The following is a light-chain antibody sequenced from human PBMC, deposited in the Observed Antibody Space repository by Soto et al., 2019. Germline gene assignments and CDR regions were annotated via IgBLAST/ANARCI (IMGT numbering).Light chain of an antibody. Sequence: DIQVTQSPSSLSASVGDRVTISFRSSHSISGYLNWYQQKPGKAPNLLIFDASSLQSGVPSRFSGRGSGAEYTLTISSLQPEDFATYFCQHSYSNFPITFGQGTRLEIK. CDR1: HSISGY. CDR2: DAS. V-gene: IGKV1-39*01. J-gene: IGKJ5*01. CDR3: QHSYSNFPIT.